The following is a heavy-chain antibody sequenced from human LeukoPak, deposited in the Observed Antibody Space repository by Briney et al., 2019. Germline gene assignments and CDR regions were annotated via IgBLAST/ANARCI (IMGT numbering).Heavy chain of an antibody. V-gene: IGHV3-7*05. CDR1: GFTFNNFW. CDR3: ARKMNIVGAQGWGYGLDV. D-gene: IGHD1-26*01. J-gene: IGHJ6*02. CDR2: IKEDGSEK. Sequence: GGSLRLSCAASGFTFNNFWIAWVRQAPGKGLEWVANIKEDGSEKNYVDSVKGRFTISRDNAMNSLSLQVNSLRAEDTAVYYCARKMNIVGAQGWGYGLDVWGHGTTVTVSS.